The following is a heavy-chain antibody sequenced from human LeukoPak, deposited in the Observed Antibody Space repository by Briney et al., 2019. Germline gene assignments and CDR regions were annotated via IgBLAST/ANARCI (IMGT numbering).Heavy chain of an antibody. D-gene: IGHD2-2*03. Sequence: GGSLKLSCAASGFTFSGSAMHWVRQASGKGLEWVGRIRSKANSYATAYAASVKGRFTISRDDSKNTAYLQMNSLKTEDTAVYYCTRLDFFGVFYWGQGTLVTVSS. CDR1: GFTFSGSA. CDR3: TRLDFFGVFY. CDR2: IRSKANSYAT. J-gene: IGHJ4*02. V-gene: IGHV3-73*01.